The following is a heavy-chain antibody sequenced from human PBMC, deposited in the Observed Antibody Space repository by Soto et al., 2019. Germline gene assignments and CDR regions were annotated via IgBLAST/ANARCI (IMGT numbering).Heavy chain of an antibody. CDR2: IIPIFGTA. CDR3: ARGPRYGLRTAWFDP. J-gene: IGHJ5*02. V-gene: IGHV1-69*13. D-gene: IGHD3-9*01. CDR1: GGTFSSYA. Sequence: ASVKVSCKASGGTFSSYAISWVRQAPGQGLEWMGGIIPIFGTANYAQKFQGRVTITADESTSTAYMELSSLRSEDTAVYYCARGPRYGLRTAWFDPWGQGTLVTVSS.